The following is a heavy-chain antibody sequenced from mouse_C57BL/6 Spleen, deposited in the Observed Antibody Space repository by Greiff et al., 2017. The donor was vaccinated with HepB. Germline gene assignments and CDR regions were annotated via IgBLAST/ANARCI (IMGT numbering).Heavy chain of an antibody. CDR2: IRLKSDNYAT. J-gene: IGHJ3*01. Sequence: EVKVEESGGGLVQPGGSMKLSCVASGFTFSNYWMNWVRQSPEKGLEWVAQIRLKSDNYATHYAESVKGRFTISRDESKSSVYLQMNNLRAEDTGIYYCTGDAYWGQGTLVTVSA. CDR1: GFTFSNYW. CDR3: TGDAY. V-gene: IGHV6-3*01.